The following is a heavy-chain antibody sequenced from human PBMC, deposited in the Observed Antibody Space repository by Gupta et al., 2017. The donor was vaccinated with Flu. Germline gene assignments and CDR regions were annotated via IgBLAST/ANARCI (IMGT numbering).Heavy chain of an antibody. CDR2: IYPGDSDT. CDR3: VRHSALAGTVD. D-gene: IGHD6-19*01. Sequence: EVQLVQSGAEVKKPGESLKISCKGSGYTFSNFWIGWVRQRPGKGLECMGIIYPGDSDTKYRPSFQGRVTISADKSISTAYLQWSSLEASDTAIYYCVRHSALAGTVDWGQGTLVTVSS. CDR1: GYTFSNFW. J-gene: IGHJ4*02. V-gene: IGHV5-51*03.